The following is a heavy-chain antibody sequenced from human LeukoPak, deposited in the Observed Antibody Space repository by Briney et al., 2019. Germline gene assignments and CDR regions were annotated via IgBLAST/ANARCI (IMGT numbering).Heavy chain of an antibody. D-gene: IGHD1-14*01. CDR1: GFTFSGYS. Sequence: GESLRLSCGASGFTFSGYSMNWVRQAPGKGLEWVSSITSSGSSTYYADSVKGRFTISRDNAKNSLYLQMSSLTAGDTAVYFCASDSALHRDLLDYWGQGTLVTVSS. CDR2: ITSSGSST. CDR3: ASDSALHRDLLDY. J-gene: IGHJ4*02. V-gene: IGHV3-21*01.